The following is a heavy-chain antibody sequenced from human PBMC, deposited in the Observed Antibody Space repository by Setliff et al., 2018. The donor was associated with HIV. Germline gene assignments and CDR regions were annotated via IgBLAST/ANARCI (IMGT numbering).Heavy chain of an antibody. CDR2: IRGKSDII. V-gene: IGHV3-48*04. D-gene: IGHD1-1*01. J-gene: IGHJ3*02. CDR1: GFAFSDNP. Sequence: PGGSLRLSCVASSGFAFSDNPMNWVRQAPGKGLEWISHIRGKSDIIKYAESVMGRFTISRDNAKNSLYLQMNSLRAEDTAVYYCAREEGTKGAFDIWGQGTKVTVSS. CDR3: AREEGTKGAFDI.